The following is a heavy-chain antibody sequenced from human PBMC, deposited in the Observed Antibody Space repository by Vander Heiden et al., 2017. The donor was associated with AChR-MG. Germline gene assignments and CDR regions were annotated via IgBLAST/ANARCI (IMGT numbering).Heavy chain of an antibody. CDR2: INHSGST. CDR1: GGSFSGYY. J-gene: IGHJ4*02. V-gene: IGHV4-34*01. CDR3: ARGPVPITYDYGSGPSGFDY. Sequence: QVQLQQWGAGLLKPSETLSLTCAVYGGSFSGYYWSWIRQPPGKGLEWIGEINHSGSTNYNPSIKRRVTIAVDTSKNQFSLKRSSVTAADTAVYYCARGPVPITYDYGSGPSGFDYWGQGTLVTVSS. D-gene: IGHD3-10*01.